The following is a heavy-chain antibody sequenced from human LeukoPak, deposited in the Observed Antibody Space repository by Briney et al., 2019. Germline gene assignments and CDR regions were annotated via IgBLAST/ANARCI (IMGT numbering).Heavy chain of an antibody. CDR2: INHSGST. V-gene: IGHV4-34*01. D-gene: IGHD3-22*01. CDR1: GGSFSGYY. CDR3: ASDYYDSSGYPTDAFDI. Sequence: SETLSLTCAVYGGSFSGYYWSWIRQPPGKGLEWIGEINHSGSTNYNPSLKSRVTISVDTSKNQFSLKLSSVTAADTAVYYCASDYYDSSGYPTDAFDIWGQGTMVTVSS. J-gene: IGHJ3*02.